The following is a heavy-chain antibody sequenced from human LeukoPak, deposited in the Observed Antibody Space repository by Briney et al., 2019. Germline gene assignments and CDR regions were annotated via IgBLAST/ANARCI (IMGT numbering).Heavy chain of an antibody. J-gene: IGHJ4*02. Sequence: PGGSLRLSCAASGFTFSSYEMNWVRQAPGKGLEWVSYISYSGSTIYYADSVKGRSTISRDTARNSLYLQMNSLRAEDTAVYYCARIAVAGGHFDYWGQGTLVTVSS. CDR3: ARIAVAGGHFDY. CDR1: GFTFSSYE. V-gene: IGHV3-48*03. CDR2: ISYSGSTI. D-gene: IGHD6-19*01.